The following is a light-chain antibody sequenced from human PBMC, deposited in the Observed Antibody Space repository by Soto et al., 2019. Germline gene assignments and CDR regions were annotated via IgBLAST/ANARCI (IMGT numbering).Light chain of an antibody. CDR2: MAS. Sequence: DIRMTQSPSTLSASVGDRVTITCRASQSINNWLAWYQQKPGKAPKLLIYMASSLENGVPSRFSGRGSGTEFIFTITSLQPDDFATYYCQQYSSDSTFGQGTKVEIK. CDR1: QSINNW. CDR3: QQYSSDST. V-gene: IGKV1-5*03. J-gene: IGKJ1*01.